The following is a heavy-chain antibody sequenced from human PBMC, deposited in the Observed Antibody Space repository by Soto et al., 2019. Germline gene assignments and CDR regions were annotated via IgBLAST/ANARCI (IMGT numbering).Heavy chain of an antibody. CDR2: IIPIIDVA. V-gene: IGHV1-69*02. CDR1: GGDFLSYT. D-gene: IGHD3-10*01. CDR3: AQMWFGELWHGMDV. Sequence: QLVQSGAEVKKPGSSVKVSCKASGGDFLSYTISWVRQAPGQGPEWMGTIIPIIDVAKNAQKCQGRVAIPADKATSTVYMELRSLRSDDTAVYYCAQMWFGELWHGMDVWGQGTTITVSS. J-gene: IGHJ6*02.